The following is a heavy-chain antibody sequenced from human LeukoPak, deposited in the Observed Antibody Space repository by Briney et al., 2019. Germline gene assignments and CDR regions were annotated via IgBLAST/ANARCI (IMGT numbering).Heavy chain of an antibody. V-gene: IGHV3-23*01. J-gene: IGHJ6*04. CDR2: ISGSGGST. D-gene: IGHD2-8*01. Sequence: GGSLRLSCAASGFTFSSYAISWVRQAPGKWRECVSAISGSGGSTYYADSVTGRFTISRDNSKNTLYLQMNSLRAEDTAVYYCANNEDGADLDVWGKGTAVTVSS. CDR1: GFTFSSYA. CDR3: ANNEDGADLDV.